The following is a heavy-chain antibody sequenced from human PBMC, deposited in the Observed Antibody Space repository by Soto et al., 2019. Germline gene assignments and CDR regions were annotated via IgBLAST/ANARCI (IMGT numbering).Heavy chain of an antibody. J-gene: IGHJ4*02. CDR2: IYYSGST. CDR3: ARVVGSSGDYFDY. Sequence: SETLSLTCSVSGGSISSGDYYWNWIRQPPGKGLEWIGHIYYSGSTYYNPSLKSRVTISLDTSKNQFSLKLSSVTAADTAVYYCARVVGSSGDYFDYWGQGTLVTVSS. D-gene: IGHD3-10*01. CDR1: GGSISSGDYY. V-gene: IGHV4-30-4*01.